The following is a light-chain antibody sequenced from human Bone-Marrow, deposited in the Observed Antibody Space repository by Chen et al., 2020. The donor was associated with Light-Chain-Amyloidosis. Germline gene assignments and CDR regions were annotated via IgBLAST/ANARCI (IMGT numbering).Light chain of an antibody. V-gene: IGLV3-21*02. CDR2: DDS. J-gene: IGLJ3*02. Sequence: SYVLTQPSSVSVAPGQTATIACGGNNIGTTIVHWYQQTPGQAPLLVVYDDSDRPSGIPGRLSGSNSGNTATLTIGRVEAGDEADYYCQVWDSSSDRPVFGGGTKLTVL. CDR1: NIGTTI. CDR3: QVWDSSSDRPV.